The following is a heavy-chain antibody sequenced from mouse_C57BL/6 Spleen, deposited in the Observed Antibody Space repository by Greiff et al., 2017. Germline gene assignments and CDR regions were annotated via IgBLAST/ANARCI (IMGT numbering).Heavy chain of an antibody. CDR1: GYTFTSYW. CDR3: ARYGSSYYFDY. CDR2: IDPSDSYT. D-gene: IGHD1-1*01. Sequence: QVQLQQPGAELVMPGASVQLSCKASGYTFTSYWMHWVKQRPGQGLEWIGEIDPSDSYTNYNQKFKGKSTLTVDKSSSTAYMQLSSLTSEDSAVYYCARYGSSYYFDYWGQGTTLTVSS. V-gene: IGHV1-69*01. J-gene: IGHJ2*01.